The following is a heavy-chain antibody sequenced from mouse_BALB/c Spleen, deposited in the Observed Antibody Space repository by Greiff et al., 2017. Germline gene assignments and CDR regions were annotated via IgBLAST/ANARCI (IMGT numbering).Heavy chain of an antibody. D-gene: IGHD2-5*01. CDR2: ISSGGGST. CDR3: ARHGKYSNYYFDY. CDR1: GFAFSSYD. J-gene: IGHJ2*01. Sequence: EVKLMESGGGLVKPGGSLKLSCAASGFAFSSYDMSWVRQTPEKRLEWVAYISSGGGSTYYPDTVKGRFTISRDNAKNTLYLQMSSLKSEDTAMYYCARHGKYSNYYFDYWGEGTTLTVSS. V-gene: IGHV5-12-1*01.